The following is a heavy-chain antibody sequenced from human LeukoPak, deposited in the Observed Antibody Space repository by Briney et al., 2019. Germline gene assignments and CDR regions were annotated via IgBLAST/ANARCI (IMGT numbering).Heavy chain of an antibody. V-gene: IGHV4-4*07. D-gene: IGHD3-22*01. CDR3: ARHSDSGYYYVDAFDI. CDR1: GGSISSYY. J-gene: IGHJ3*02. Sequence: SETLSLTCTVSGGSISSYYWSWIRQPAGKGLEWIGRIYTSGSTNYNPSLKSRVTMSVDTSKNQFSLKLSSVTAADTAVYYCARHSDSGYYYVDAFDIWGQRTMVTVSS. CDR2: IYTSGST.